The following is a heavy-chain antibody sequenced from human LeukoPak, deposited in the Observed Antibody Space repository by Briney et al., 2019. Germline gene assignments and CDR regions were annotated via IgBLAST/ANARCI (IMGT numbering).Heavy chain of an antibody. CDR2: IWYDGSNK. J-gene: IGHJ4*02. V-gene: IGHV3-33*01. CDR3: ARADGGSYTAMPY. Sequence: GGSLRLSCAASGFTFSSYGMHWVRQAPGKGLEWVAVIWYDGSNKYYADSVKGRFTISRDNSKNTLYLQMNSLRAEDTAVYYCARADGGSYTAMPYWGQGTLVTVSS. D-gene: IGHD5-18*01. CDR1: GFTFSSYG.